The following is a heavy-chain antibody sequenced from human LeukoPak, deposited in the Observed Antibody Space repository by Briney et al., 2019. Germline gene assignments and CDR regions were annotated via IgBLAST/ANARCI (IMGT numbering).Heavy chain of an antibody. D-gene: IGHD2-2*01. V-gene: IGHV3-21*01. CDR2: ISSSGSFI. CDR3: ARVVTAAWDWFDP. CDR1: GFTFSSYS. J-gene: IGHJ5*02. Sequence: GGSLRLSCAASGFTFSSYSMNWVRQAPGKGLEWVSSISSSGSFIYYADSVKGRLTTSRDNAKNSLYLQMSSLRADDTAVYYCARVVTAAWDWFDPWGQGTLVTVSS.